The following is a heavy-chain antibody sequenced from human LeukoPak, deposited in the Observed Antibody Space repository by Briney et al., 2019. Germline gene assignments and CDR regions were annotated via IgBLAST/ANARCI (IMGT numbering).Heavy chain of an antibody. CDR2: INPSGGST. D-gene: IGHD1-26*01. CDR3: AGSGSYPLYFDY. J-gene: IGHJ4*02. Sequence: ASVKVSCKASGYTFTSYYMHWVRQAPGQGLEWMGIINPSGGSTSYAQKFQGRVTMTRDMSTSTVYMELSSLRSEDTAVYYCAGSGSYPLYFDYWGQGTLVTVSS. V-gene: IGHV1-46*01. CDR1: GYTFTSYY.